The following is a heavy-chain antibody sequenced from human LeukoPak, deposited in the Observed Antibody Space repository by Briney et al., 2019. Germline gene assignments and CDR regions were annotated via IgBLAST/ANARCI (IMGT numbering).Heavy chain of an antibody. J-gene: IGHJ6*03. CDR1: GVSISSSSYY. V-gene: IGHV4-39*07. D-gene: IGHD3-16*01. CDR3: ARDSYNYMDV. Sequence: PSETLSLTCTVSGVSISSSSYYWGWIRQPPGKGLEWIGSIYSSGSTYYNSSLKSRVTISIDTSKNQFSLKLSSVTAADTAVYYCARDSYNYMDVWGKGTTVTISS. CDR2: IYSSGST.